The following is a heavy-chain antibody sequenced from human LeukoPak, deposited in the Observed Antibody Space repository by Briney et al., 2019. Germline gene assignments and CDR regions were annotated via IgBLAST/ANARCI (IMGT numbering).Heavy chain of an antibody. CDR1: GYTFTSYD. CDR2: MNPSGGST. V-gene: IGHV1-8*01. D-gene: IGHD3/OR15-3a*01. Sequence: ASVKVSCKASGYTFTSYDINWVRQATGQGLEWMGWMNPSGGSTSYAQKFQGRVTMTRDTSTSTVYMELSSLRSEDTAVYYCAREFSDSLFDYWGQGTLVTVSS. J-gene: IGHJ4*02. CDR3: AREFSDSLFDY.